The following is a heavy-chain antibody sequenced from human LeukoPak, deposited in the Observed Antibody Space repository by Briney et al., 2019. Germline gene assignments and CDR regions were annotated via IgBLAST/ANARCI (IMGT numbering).Heavy chain of an antibody. CDR2: INPNSGDT. CDR1: GYIFTTYY. D-gene: IGHD3-9*01. V-gene: IGHV1-2*02. J-gene: IGHJ4*02. CDR3: VREGVYDILTGYQDY. Sequence: ASVKVSCKASGYIFTTYYIHWVRQAPGQGLEWMGLINPNSGDTNYVQKFQGRVTMTRDTSISTAYMELTRLRSDDTAVYYCVREGVYDILTGYQDYWGQGTLVTVSS.